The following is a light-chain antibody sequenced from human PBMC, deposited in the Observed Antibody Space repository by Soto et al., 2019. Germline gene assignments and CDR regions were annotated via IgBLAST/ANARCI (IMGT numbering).Light chain of an antibody. CDR2: DAS. Sequence: EIVLTQSPATLSLSPGERATLSCRASQIVSSYLAWYQQKPGQAPRLLIYDASNRATGIPARFSGSGSGTDFTLTISSLEPEDFAVYYCQQRSNWITFGQGTRLEI. V-gene: IGKV3-11*01. CDR1: QIVSSY. CDR3: QQRSNWIT. J-gene: IGKJ5*01.